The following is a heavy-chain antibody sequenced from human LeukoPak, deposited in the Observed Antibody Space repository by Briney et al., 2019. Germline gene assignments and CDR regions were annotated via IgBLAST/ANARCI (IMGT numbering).Heavy chain of an antibody. D-gene: IGHD3-9*01. V-gene: IGHV1-18*01. CDR3: ARGRYDILTGPETFDY. Sequence: ASVKVSCKASGGTFSNYGINWVRQAPGQGLEWMGWISGLNGNTNYAQKFQGRVTLATDTSTKTTYMELRSLRSDDTAVYYCARGRYDILTGPETFDYWGQGTPVTVSS. J-gene: IGHJ4*02. CDR2: ISGLNGNT. CDR1: GGTFSNYG.